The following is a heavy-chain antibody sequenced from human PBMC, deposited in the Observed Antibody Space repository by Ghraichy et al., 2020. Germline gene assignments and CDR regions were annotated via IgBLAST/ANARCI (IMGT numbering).Heavy chain of an antibody. D-gene: IGHD3-10*01. CDR2: INHSGST. CDR3: ARGRRWKNYYGSEFDY. V-gene: IGHV4-34*01. J-gene: IGHJ4*02. Sequence: SETLSLTCAVYGGSFSGYYWSWIRQPPGKGLEWIGEINHSGSTNYNPSLKSRVTISVDTSKNQFSLKLSSVTAADTAVYYCARGRRWKNYYGSEFDYWGQGTLVTVSS. CDR1: GGSFSGYY.